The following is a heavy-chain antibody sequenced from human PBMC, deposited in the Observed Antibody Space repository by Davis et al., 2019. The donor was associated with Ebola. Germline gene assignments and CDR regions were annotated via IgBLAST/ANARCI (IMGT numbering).Heavy chain of an antibody. CDR1: GFPLSPRGMR. D-gene: IGHD3-10*02. J-gene: IGHJ5*02. V-gene: IGHV4-39*01. CDR3: ARHKWYYYARDP. Sequence: SGPTLAKLTQTFTLTCTFSGFPLSPRGMRVSWIRQPPGKGLEWIGSIYYRGSTYYNPSLKSRVTISVDTSKNQFSLKLSSVTAADTAVYYCARHKWYYYARDPWGQGTLVTVSS. CDR2: IYYRGST.